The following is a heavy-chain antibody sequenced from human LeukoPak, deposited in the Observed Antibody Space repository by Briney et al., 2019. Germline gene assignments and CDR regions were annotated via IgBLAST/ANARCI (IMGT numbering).Heavy chain of an antibody. V-gene: IGHV3-23*01. CDR1: GFTFTSA. Sequence: TGGSLRLSCAASGFTFTSAMRWVRQAPGKGLEWVSSISGGGGNTFYADSVKGRFTISRDNSKNTLYLQMNSLRAEDTAVYYCTKGESQPKYYFDYWGQGTLVTVSS. CDR2: ISGGGGNT. J-gene: IGHJ4*02. D-gene: IGHD2-2*01. CDR3: TKGESQPKYYFDY.